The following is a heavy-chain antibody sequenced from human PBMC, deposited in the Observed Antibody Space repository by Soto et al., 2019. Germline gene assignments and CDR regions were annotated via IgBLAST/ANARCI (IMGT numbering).Heavy chain of an antibody. Sequence: GESLKISCKGSGYSFTSYWISWVRQMPGKGLEWMGRIDPSDSYPNYSPSFQGHVTISADKSVSTAYLQWSSLKASDTAIYYCARHSGCSGGSCYSVYYFGMDVWGQGTTVTVSS. CDR1: GYSFTSYW. CDR2: IDPSDSYP. D-gene: IGHD2-15*01. J-gene: IGHJ6*02. CDR3: ARHSGCSGGSCYSVYYFGMDV. V-gene: IGHV5-10-1*01.